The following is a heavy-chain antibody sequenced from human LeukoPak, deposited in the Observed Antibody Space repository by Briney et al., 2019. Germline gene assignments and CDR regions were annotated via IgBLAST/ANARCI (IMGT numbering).Heavy chain of an antibody. V-gene: IGHV1-18*01. D-gene: IGHD3-10*01. Sequence: ASVKVSCKASGYTFTSYGFSWMRQAPGQGLEWMGWINAYNGDTNYAQNLRGRVTVTTDTSTSTAYMELRSLRSDDTAVYYCARDGSGTWNDYWGQGTPVTVSS. CDR2: INAYNGDT. CDR1: GYTFTSYG. J-gene: IGHJ4*02. CDR3: ARDGSGTWNDY.